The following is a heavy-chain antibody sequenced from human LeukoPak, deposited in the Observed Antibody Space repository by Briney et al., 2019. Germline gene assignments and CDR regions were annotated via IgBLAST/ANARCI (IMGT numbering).Heavy chain of an antibody. CDR1: GYTFTSYY. V-gene: IGHV1-46*01. Sequence: ASVKVSCKASGYTFTSYYMHWVRQAPGQGLEWMGIINPSGGSTSYAQKFQGRVTLTTDTSTSTAYMDLRSLRSDDTAVYYCARGKRWGFGEVDYWGQGTLVTVSS. D-gene: IGHD3-10*01. CDR3: ARGKRWGFGEVDY. J-gene: IGHJ4*02. CDR2: INPSGGST.